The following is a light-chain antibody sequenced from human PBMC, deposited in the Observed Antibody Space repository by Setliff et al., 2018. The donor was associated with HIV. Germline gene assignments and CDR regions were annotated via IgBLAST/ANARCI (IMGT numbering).Light chain of an antibody. CDR2: EAN. J-gene: IGLJ1*01. CDR1: NSDVGSYNF. Sequence: QSALTQPASVSGSPGQSITISCTGTNSDVGSYNFVSWYQLHPGKAPKLMIYEANNRPSGVSNRFSGSKSGNTASLTISGLQAEDEADYYCCSYAGDTAFYVFGIGTKVTVL. CDR3: CSYAGDTAFYV. V-gene: IGLV2-23*01.